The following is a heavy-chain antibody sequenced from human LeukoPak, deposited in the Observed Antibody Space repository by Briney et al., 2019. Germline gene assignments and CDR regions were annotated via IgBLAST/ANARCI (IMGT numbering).Heavy chain of an antibody. J-gene: IGHJ5*02. CDR2: ISWDGGST. D-gene: IGHD3-10*01. CDR1: GFTFDDYA. Sequence: GGSLRLSCAASGFTFDDYAMHWVRQAPGKGLEWVSLISWDGGSTYYADSVKGRFTISRDNSKNSLYLQMNSLRVEDTALYYCAKGYYGSAFSRFDPWGQGTLVTVSS. CDR3: AKGYYGSAFSRFDP. V-gene: IGHV3-43D*03.